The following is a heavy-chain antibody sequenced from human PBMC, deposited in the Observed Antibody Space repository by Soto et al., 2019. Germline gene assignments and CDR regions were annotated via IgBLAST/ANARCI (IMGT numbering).Heavy chain of an antibody. Sequence: GGSLRLSCAASGFTFSSNGMHWVRQAPGKGLEWVAVIWYDGSNKYYADSVEGRFTISRDNSKNTLYLQMNTLRAEDTAVYYCARWGNNKKLDYWGQGTLVTV. D-gene: IGHD3-16*01. V-gene: IGHV3-33*01. J-gene: IGHJ4*02. CDR1: GFTFSSNG. CDR3: ARWGNNKKLDY. CDR2: IWYDGSNK.